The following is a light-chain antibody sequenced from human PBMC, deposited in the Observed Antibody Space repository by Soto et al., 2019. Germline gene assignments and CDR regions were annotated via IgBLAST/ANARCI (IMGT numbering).Light chain of an antibody. Sequence: QSVLTQPPSVSGAPGQRVTISCTGSSSNIGAGYDVHWYQQLPGTAPKLLIYGNSNRPSGVPDRFSGSKSGTSASLAITGLQAEDEADYYCQSYDSSLSGSNWVFGGGTQLTLL. CDR3: QSYDSSLSGSNWV. J-gene: IGLJ3*02. V-gene: IGLV1-40*01. CDR1: SSNIGAGYD. CDR2: GNS.